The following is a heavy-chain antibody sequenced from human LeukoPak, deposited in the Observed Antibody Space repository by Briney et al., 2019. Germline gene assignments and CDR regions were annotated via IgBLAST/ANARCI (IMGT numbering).Heavy chain of an antibody. D-gene: IGHD2-2*01. V-gene: IGHV1-3*01. CDR3: AGGDCSSTSCYGDFGY. CDR1: GYTFTSYA. CDR2: INAGNGNT. Sequence: ASVKVSCKASGYTFTSYAMHWVRQAPGQRLEWMGWINAGNGNTIYSQKFQGRVTITRDTSASTAYMELSSLRSEDTAVYSCAGGDCSSTSCYGDFGYWGQGTLVTVSS. J-gene: IGHJ4*02.